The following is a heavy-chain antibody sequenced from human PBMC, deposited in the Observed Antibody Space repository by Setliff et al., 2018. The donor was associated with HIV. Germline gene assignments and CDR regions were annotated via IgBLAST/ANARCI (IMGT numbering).Heavy chain of an antibody. V-gene: IGHV3-15*01. J-gene: IGHJ4*02. CDR3: TTDRWGLQWLVGA. D-gene: IGHD6-19*01. CDR2: IKSREAGGTT. CDR1: GFTLSDAW. Sequence: GGSLRLSCAASGFTLSDAWMSWVRQAPGKGLEWIGRIKSREAGGTTHYAAPVKDRFTISREDSQNTLFLQMHNLKIEDTAMYYCTTDRWGLQWLVGAWGQGTRVTVSS.